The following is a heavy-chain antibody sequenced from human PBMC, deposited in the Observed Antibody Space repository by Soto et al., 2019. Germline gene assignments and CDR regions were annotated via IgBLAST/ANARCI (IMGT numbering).Heavy chain of an antibody. D-gene: IGHD3-3*01. CDR2: IIPIFGTA. CDR3: ASDEVTIFGVVIPGHYGMDV. CDR1: GGTFSSYA. Sequence: SVKVSCKASGGTFSSYAISWVRQAPGQGLEWMGGIIPIFGTANYAQKFQGRVTITADESTSTAYMELSSLRSEDTAVYYCASDEVTIFGVVIPGHYGMDVWGQGITVTVSS. V-gene: IGHV1-69*13. J-gene: IGHJ6*02.